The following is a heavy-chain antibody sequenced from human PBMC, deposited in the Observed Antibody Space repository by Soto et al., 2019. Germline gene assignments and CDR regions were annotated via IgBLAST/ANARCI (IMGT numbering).Heavy chain of an antibody. CDR3: ARMGRYNWNYLGAFDI. CDR2: INAGNGNT. V-gene: IGHV1-3*01. J-gene: IGHJ3*02. D-gene: IGHD1-7*01. Sequence: QVQPVQSGAEVKKPGASVKVSCKASGYTFTSYAMHWVRQAPGQRLEWMGWINAGNGNTKYSQKFHGSVTITGDTSASTANMELSSLRSEDTAVYYCARMGRYNWNYLGAFDIWGQGTMVTVSS. CDR1: GYTFTSYA.